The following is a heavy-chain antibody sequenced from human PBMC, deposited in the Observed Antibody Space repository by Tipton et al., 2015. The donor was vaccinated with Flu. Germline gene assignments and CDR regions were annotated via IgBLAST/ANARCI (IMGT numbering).Heavy chain of an antibody. Sequence: TLSLTCTVSGGSISSYYWNWIRQSPGQGLQWIGFIYNDGSTTYNPSLKGRVSMSVDTSKDQFSLNLSSVTAADTAVYYCAREGLLRAFDIWGQGTMVTVSS. CDR1: GGSISSYY. D-gene: IGHD2-15*01. CDR3: AREGLLRAFDI. V-gene: IGHV4-59*12. J-gene: IGHJ3*02. CDR2: IYNDGST.